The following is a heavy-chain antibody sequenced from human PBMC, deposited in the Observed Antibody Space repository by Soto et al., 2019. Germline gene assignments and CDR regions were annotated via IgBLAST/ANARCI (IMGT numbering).Heavy chain of an antibody. CDR2: ISSSSDST. Sequence: QVQVVESGGGLVKPGGSLSLSCAASGFTFSDYYMSWIRQAPGKGLEWVSFISSSSDSTKYADSVKGRFTISRDNAKNSLYLQLNSLRAEDTAVYYCARGGVKGTTSRGQVYNWGPGKRVTVSS. D-gene: IGHD1-7*01. CDR1: GFTFSDYY. V-gene: IGHV3-11*06. J-gene: IGHJ4*02. CDR3: ARGGVKGTTSRGQVYN.